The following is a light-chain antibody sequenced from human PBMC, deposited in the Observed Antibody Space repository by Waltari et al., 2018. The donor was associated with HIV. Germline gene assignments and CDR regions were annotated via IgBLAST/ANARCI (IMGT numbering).Light chain of an antibody. J-gene: IGLJ3*02. V-gene: IGLV2-14*01. CDR3: QSYDSSLSDWV. CDR1: SSDVGGYNY. Sequence: QSALTQPASVSGSPGQSITISCTGTSSDVGGYNYVSRYQQHPGKAPKLMIYEVSNRPSGVSNRFSGSKSGNTASLTITGLQAEDEADYYCQSYDSSLSDWVFGGGTKLTVL. CDR2: EVS.